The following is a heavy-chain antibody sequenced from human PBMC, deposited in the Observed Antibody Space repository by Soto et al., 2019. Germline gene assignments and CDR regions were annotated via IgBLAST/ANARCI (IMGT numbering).Heavy chain of an antibody. V-gene: IGHV3-23*01. CDR3: EKIEMGWFAH. J-gene: IGHJ5*02. Sequence: PGGSLRLSCTGSGFSCFSYAMSWVRQAPGKGLEWVSTISGSGGHTSYADSVKGRFVVSRDNDKNTVYLHMSSLTGEDTAVYFCEKIEMGWFAHWGQGTQVTVSS. CDR2: ISGSGGHT. CDR1: GFSCFSYA. D-gene: IGHD2-8*01.